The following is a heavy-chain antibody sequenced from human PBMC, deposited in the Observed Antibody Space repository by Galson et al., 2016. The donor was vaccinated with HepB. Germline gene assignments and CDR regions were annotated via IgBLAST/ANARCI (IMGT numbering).Heavy chain of an antibody. J-gene: IGHJ4*02. Sequence: TLSLTCTVSGGSISSGDYNWSWIRQPPGKGLEWIGYIYHSGSTYYSPSLKSRITISVVTSKNQFSLKLSSVTAADTAVYYCARESDWYAGGSLDHWGQGALVIVSS. CDR3: ARESDWYAGGSLDH. CDR1: GGSISSGDYN. D-gene: IGHD6-19*01. CDR2: IYHSGST. V-gene: IGHV4-30-4*01.